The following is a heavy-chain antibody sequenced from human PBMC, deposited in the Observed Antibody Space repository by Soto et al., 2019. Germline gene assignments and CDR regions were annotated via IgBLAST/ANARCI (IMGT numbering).Heavy chain of an antibody. CDR3: ARSRGRYSSGWSWFDP. CDR1: GGTIRSPDW. V-gene: IGHV4-4*02. D-gene: IGHD6-19*01. Sequence: SETLSLTCGVSGGTIRSPDWWTWVRQPPGKGLEWIGEIFQSGSTNYTPSLESRVTISVDKSKNQFSLTLTSVTAADTAVYFCARSRGRYSSGWSWFDPWGQGILVTVSS. J-gene: IGHJ5*02. CDR2: IFQSGST.